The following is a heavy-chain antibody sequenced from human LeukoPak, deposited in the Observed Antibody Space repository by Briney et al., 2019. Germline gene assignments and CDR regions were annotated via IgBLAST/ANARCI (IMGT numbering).Heavy chain of an antibody. J-gene: IGHJ4*02. V-gene: IGHV3-74*01. D-gene: IGHD6-6*01. CDR2: ISGDASGT. CDR1: GFTFSRYW. CDR3: ARVGRQLGQPFDY. Sequence: GGSLRLSCETSGFTFSRYWMHWVRQAPGKGLVWVSCISGDASGTRYADSVKGRFTISRDNARNTLYLQMSSLRAEDTAVYYCARVGRQLGQPFDYWGQGTLVTVSS.